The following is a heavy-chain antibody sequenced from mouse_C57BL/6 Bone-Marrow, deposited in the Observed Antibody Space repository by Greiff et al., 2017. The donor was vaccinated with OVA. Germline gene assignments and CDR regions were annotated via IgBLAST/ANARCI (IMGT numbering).Heavy chain of an antibody. CDR2: ISSGGDYI. V-gene: IGHV5-9-1*02. Sequence: EVMLVESGEGLVKPGGSLKLSCAASGFTFSSYAMSWVRQTPEKRLEWVAYISSGGDYIYYADTVQGRFTISRDNARNTLYLQMSSLKSEDTAMYYCTRVLLGYDMDYWGKGTSVTVSS. CDR1: GFTFSSYA. J-gene: IGHJ4*01. CDR3: TRVLLGYDMDY. D-gene: IGHD4-1*01.